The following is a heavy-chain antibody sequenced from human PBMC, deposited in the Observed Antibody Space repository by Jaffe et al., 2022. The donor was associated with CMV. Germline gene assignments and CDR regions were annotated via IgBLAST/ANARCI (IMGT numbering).Heavy chain of an antibody. CDR1: GGSFSGYY. D-gene: IGHD2-2*01. CDR3: ARAHSRRTSYCSSTSCHPSRVGENYYYYYMDV. J-gene: IGHJ6*03. Sequence: QVQLQQWGAGLLKPSETLSLTCAVYGGSFSGYYWSWIRQPPGKGLEWIGEINHSGSTNYNPSLKSRVTISVDTSKNQFSLKLSSVTAADTAVYYCARAHSRRTSYCSSTSCHPSRVGENYYYYYMDVWGKGTTVTVSS. V-gene: IGHV4-34*01. CDR2: INHSGST.